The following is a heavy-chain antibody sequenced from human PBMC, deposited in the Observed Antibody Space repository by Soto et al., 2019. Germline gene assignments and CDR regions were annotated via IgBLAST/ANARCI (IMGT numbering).Heavy chain of an antibody. Sequence: GGSLRLSCAASGFTFSTYVMHWVRQAPGKGLEWVAGIWYDGSNNYYADSVKGRFTISRDNSKNTLYLQMNSLRVEDTAVYYCATDTLGSCKGGPCYRLQHWGQGTLVTVSS. CDR3: ATDTLGSCKGGPCYRLQH. CDR1: GFTFSTYV. D-gene: IGHD2-15*01. V-gene: IGHV3-33*01. J-gene: IGHJ1*01. CDR2: IWYDGSNN.